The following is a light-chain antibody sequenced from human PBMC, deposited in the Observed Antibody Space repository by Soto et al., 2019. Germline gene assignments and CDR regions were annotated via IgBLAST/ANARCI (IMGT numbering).Light chain of an antibody. CDR1: SSNIGPNY. V-gene: IGLV1-47*02. CDR3: AAWDDSLRAVV. Sequence: QPVLTQPLSASGTPGQRVTISCSGSSSNIGPNYVYWYQQLPGTAPKLLIFSNNQRPSGVPDRLSGSKSGTSASLAISGLRSEDEAEYYCAAWDDSLRAVVFGGGTKLTVL. CDR2: SNN. J-gene: IGLJ2*01.